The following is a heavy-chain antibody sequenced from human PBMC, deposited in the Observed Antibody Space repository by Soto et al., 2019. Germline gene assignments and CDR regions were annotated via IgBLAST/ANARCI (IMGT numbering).Heavy chain of an antibody. D-gene: IGHD1-26*01. J-gene: IGHJ4*02. Sequence: ASVKVSCKASGYTLTSYGISWVRQAPGQGLEWMGWISAYNGNTKYEQKLQGRVTMTTDTSTSTAYMELRSLRSDDTAVYYCARDAAVGLFDYWGQGTLVTVSS. CDR3: ARDAAVGLFDY. V-gene: IGHV1-18*01. CDR1: GYTLTSYG. CDR2: ISAYNGNT.